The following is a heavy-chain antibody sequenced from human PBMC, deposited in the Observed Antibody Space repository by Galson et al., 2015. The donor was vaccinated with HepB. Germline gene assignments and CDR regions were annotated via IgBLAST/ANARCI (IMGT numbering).Heavy chain of an antibody. CDR3: ARVEGIAAAAFDS. CDR1: GDSVSRNSAA. J-gene: IGHJ4*02. CDR2: TYYMSKWYN. Sequence: CAISGDSVSRNSAAWNWIRQSPSRGLEWLGRTYYMSKWYNDYAVSMKSRIIINPDTSKNQFSLQLASVTPEDTAVYYCARVEGIAAAAFDSWGQGTPVTDSS. D-gene: IGHD6-13*01. V-gene: IGHV6-1*01.